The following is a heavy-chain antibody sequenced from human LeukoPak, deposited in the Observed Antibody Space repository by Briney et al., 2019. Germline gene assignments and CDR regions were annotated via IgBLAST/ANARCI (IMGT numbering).Heavy chain of an antibody. V-gene: IGHV4-34*01. J-gene: IGHJ6*02. Sequence: SETLSLTCAVYGGSFSGYYWSWIRRPPGKGLEWIGEINHSGSTNYNPSLKSRVTISVDTSKNQFSLKLSSVTAADTAVYYCARARYCSSTSCYHRYYYYYGMDVWGQGTTVTVSS. CDR1: GGSFSGYY. CDR3: ARARYCSSTSCYHRYYYYYGMDV. D-gene: IGHD2-2*01. CDR2: INHSGST.